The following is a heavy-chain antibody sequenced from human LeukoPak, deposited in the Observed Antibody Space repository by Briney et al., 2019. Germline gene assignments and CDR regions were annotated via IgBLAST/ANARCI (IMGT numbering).Heavy chain of an antibody. CDR2: IIPIFGTA. Sequence: SVKVSCKASGGTFSSYAISWVRLAPGQGLEWMGRIIPIFGTANYAQKFQGRVTITTDESTSTAYMELSSLRSEDTAVYYCASHPVPARYYYYYMDVWGKGTTVTVSS. D-gene: IGHD2-2*01. CDR3: ASHPVPARYYYYYMDV. J-gene: IGHJ6*03. CDR1: GGTFSSYA. V-gene: IGHV1-69*05.